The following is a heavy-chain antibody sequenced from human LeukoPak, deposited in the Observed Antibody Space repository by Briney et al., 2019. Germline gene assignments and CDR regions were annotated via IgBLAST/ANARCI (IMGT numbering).Heavy chain of an antibody. CDR3: ARHHRQCIAAAGDFDD. CDR2: IYHSRST. J-gene: IGHJ4*02. D-gene: IGHD6-13*01. CDR1: GVSLSGYF. V-gene: IGHV4-34*01. Sequence: SETLSLTCAVYGVSLSGYFWSWIRPPPPTGLEWIGEIYHSRSTNYNPSLKSRVTISVDTSKNQFSLKLSSVTAADTAVYYCARHHRQCIAAAGDFDDWGQGTLVTVSS.